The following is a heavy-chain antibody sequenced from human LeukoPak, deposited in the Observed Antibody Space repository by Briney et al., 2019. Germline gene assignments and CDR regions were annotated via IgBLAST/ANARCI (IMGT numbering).Heavy chain of an antibody. Sequence: SVKVSCKASGGTFNSYTISWVRQAPGQGLEWMGGIIPIFGTTNYAQNFHGRVTITADESTSTAYMELSRLRSDDTAVYYCARVVVRDANNYKDYWGQGTLVTVSS. J-gene: IGHJ4*02. CDR3: ARVVVRDANNYKDY. D-gene: IGHD5-24*01. V-gene: IGHV1-69*13. CDR1: GGTFNSYT. CDR2: IIPIFGTT.